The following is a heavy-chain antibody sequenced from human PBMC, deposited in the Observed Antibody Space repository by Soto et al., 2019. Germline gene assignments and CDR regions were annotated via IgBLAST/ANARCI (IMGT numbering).Heavy chain of an antibody. J-gene: IGHJ6*04. D-gene: IGHD1-26*01. CDR3: AREWELNPYYVTNV. Sequence: SEPLSLTCIVSGDSVTSGSYYWTWLLHPPGKGLEWIGYISYTVRTKYNPSLQSRVTISVETSKNDFSLNLSSVTAAETAVYFCAREWELNPYYVTNVWGKGTAVTVSS. CDR2: ISYTVRT. CDR1: GDSVTSGSYY. V-gene: IGHV4-61*03.